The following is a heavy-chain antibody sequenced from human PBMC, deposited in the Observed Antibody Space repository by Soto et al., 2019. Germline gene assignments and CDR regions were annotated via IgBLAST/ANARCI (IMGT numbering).Heavy chain of an antibody. CDR3: ARHTPAISISDH. CDR2: IYYSGST. D-gene: IGHD2-15*01. V-gene: IGHV4-39*01. Sequence: SETLSLTCTVSGGSISSRGYYWGWIRQSPGKGLEWIGTIYYSGSTYYNPSLKSRVTISVDTSKNQFSLKLSSVTAADTAVYYCARHTPAISISDHWGQGTLVTVSS. J-gene: IGHJ4*02. CDR1: GGSISSRGYY.